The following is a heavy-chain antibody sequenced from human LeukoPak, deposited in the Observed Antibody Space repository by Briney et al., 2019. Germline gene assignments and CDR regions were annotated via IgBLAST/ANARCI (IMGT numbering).Heavy chain of an antibody. CDR2: IIPILGIA. CDR1: GGTFSSYA. D-gene: IGHD2-15*01. Sequence: SVKVSCKASGGTFSSYAISWVRQAPGQGLEWMGRIIPILGIANYAQKFQGRVTITADKSTSTAYMELSSLRSEDTAVYYCARAAANYNWFDPWGQGTLVTVSS. J-gene: IGHJ5*02. V-gene: IGHV1-69*04. CDR3: ARAAANYNWFDP.